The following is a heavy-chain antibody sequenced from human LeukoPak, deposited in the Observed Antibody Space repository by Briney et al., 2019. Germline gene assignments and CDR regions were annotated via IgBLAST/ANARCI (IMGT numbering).Heavy chain of an antibody. CDR2: INPNSGGT. Sequence: ASVRVSCRASGYTFTAYYIYWVRQTPGQGLEWMGWINPNSGGTNYAQKFQGRVTMTRDTSISTAYMELSRLRSDDTAVYYCARERSFHYYYYMDVWGKGTTVTVSS. J-gene: IGHJ6*03. CDR3: ARERSFHYYYYMDV. D-gene: IGHD3-10*01. CDR1: GYTFTAYY. V-gene: IGHV1-2*02.